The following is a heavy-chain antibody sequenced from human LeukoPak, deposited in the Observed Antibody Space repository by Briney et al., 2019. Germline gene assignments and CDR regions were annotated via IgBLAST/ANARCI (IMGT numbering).Heavy chain of an antibody. V-gene: IGHV4-39*01. D-gene: IGHD6-6*01. J-gene: IGHJ4*02. Sequence: SETLSLTCTVSGGSISSGAYHWGWIRQPPGKGLEWIGSIYYSGSTYYNPSLKSRVTVSVDTSKNQFSLKLSSVTAADTAVYYCATQYSSSSSQDYWGQGTLVTVSS. CDR1: GGSISSGAYH. CDR3: ATQYSSSSSQDY. CDR2: IYYSGST.